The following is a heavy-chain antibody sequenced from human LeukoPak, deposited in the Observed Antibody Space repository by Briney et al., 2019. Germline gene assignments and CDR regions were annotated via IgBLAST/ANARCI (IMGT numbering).Heavy chain of an antibody. J-gene: IGHJ5*02. Sequence: SETLSLTCTVSGGSISSYYWSWIRQPAGEGLEWIGRIYTSGSTDYNPSLRSRVTISLDTSKNQFSLKLSSVTAADTAVYYCARGYSSNWYGEFDPWGQGTLVTVSS. CDR2: IYTSGST. D-gene: IGHD6-13*01. V-gene: IGHV4-4*07. CDR1: GGSISSYY. CDR3: ARGYSSNWYGEFDP.